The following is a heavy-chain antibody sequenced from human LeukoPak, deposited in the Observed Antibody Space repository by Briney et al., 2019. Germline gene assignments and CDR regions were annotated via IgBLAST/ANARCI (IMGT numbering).Heavy chain of an antibody. CDR3: ARVRRVGSSLRFDY. CDR2: INHSGST. Sequence: PGGSLRLSCAASGFTFSSYAMSWIRQPPGKGLEWIGEINHSGSTNYNPSLKSRVTISVDTSKNQFSLKLSSVTAADTAVYYCARVRRVGSSLRFDYWGQGTLVTVSS. D-gene: IGHD6-13*01. V-gene: IGHV4-34*01. J-gene: IGHJ4*02. CDR1: GFTFSSYA.